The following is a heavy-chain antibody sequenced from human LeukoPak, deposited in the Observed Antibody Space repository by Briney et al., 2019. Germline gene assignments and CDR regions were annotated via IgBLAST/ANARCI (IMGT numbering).Heavy chain of an antibody. CDR1: GGSFSGYY. CDR3: ARARGVVGASRDPSVFDY. V-gene: IGHV4-34*01. Sequence: PSGTLSLTCAVHGGSFSGYYWSWIRQPPGKGLEWIGEINHSGSTNYNPSLKSRVTISVDTSKNQFSLKLSSVTAADTAVYYCARARGVVGASRDPSVFDYWGQGTLVTVSS. CDR2: INHSGST. D-gene: IGHD1-26*01. J-gene: IGHJ4*02.